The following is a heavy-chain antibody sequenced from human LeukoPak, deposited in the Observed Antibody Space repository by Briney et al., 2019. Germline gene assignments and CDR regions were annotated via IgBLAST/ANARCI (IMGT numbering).Heavy chain of an antibody. CDR2: IWYDGSNK. CDR3: ARDTDGYCSSTSCYTGSDY. CDR1: GFTFSSYG. D-gene: IGHD2-2*02. V-gene: IGHV3-33*01. Sequence: GGSLRLSCTASGFTFSSYGMHWVRQAPGKGLEWVAVIWYDGSNKYYADSVKGRFTISRDNSKNTLYLQMNSLRAEDTAVYYCARDTDGYCSSTSCYTGSDYWGQGTLVTVSS. J-gene: IGHJ4*02.